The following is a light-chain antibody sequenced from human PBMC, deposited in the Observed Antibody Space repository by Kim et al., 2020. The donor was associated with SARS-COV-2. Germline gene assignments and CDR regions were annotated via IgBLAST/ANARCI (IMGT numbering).Light chain of an antibody. Sequence: DIQMTQSPSTLYASVGDRVTNTCRASESIRSWLAWYQQKPGKAPKLLIHKASSLESGVPSRFSGSGSETEFTLTISSLQPDDFATYYCQQYKSYSTFGQGTKLEI. CDR1: ESIRSW. CDR3: QQYKSYST. CDR2: KAS. V-gene: IGKV1-5*03. J-gene: IGKJ2*01.